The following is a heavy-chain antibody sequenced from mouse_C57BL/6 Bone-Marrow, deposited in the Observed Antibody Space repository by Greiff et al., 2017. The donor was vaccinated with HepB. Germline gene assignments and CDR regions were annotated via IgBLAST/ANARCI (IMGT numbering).Heavy chain of an antibody. Sequence: VKLVESGAELVRPGASVKLSCKASGYTFTDYYINWVKQRPGQGLEWIARIYPGSGNTYYNEKFKGKATLTAEKSSSTAYMQLSSLTSEDSAVYFCARGYGSSYLDYWGQGTTLTVSS. CDR2: IYPGSGNT. J-gene: IGHJ2*01. D-gene: IGHD1-1*01. CDR3: ARGYGSSYLDY. V-gene: IGHV1-76*01. CDR1: GYTFTDYY.